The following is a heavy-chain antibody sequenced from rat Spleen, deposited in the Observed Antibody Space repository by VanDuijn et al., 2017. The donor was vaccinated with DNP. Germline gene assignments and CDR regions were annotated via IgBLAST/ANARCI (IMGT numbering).Heavy chain of an antibody. V-gene: IGHV4-2*01. D-gene: IGHD1-11*01. CDR3: TRGPNYGGDSDYFDH. J-gene: IGHJ2*01. CDR2: INKESGTI. Sequence: EVKLVESGGGLVQPGRSLKLSCAASGFIFSNYWMTWIRQAPGKGLEWIGQINKESGTIIYSPSLKDKFAISRDNVQNTLYLQTSTLGSEDTAIYFCTRGPNYGGDSDYFDHWGQGVMVTVSS. CDR1: GFIFSNYW.